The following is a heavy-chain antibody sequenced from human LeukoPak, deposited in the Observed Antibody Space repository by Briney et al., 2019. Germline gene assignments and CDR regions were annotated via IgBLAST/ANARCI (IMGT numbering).Heavy chain of an antibody. Sequence: GGSLRLSCAASGFTFSSYGMSWVRQAPGKGLEWVSSISSSSSYIYYADSVKGRFTISRDNAKNSLYLQMNSLRAEDTAVYYCARDLRDYYDSSGYFTGGDYWGQGTLVTVSS. CDR2: ISSSSSYI. V-gene: IGHV3-21*01. CDR1: GFTFSSYG. J-gene: IGHJ4*02. CDR3: ARDLRDYYDSSGYFTGGDY. D-gene: IGHD3-22*01.